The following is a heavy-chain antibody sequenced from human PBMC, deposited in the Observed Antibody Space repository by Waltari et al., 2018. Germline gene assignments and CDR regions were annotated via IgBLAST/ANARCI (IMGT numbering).Heavy chain of an antibody. J-gene: IGHJ5*02. V-gene: IGHV4-39*07. CDR2: IYYSGST. Sequence: QLQLQESGPGLVKPSETLSLPCTVSGGSISSSSYYWGWIRQPPGKGLEWIGSIYYSGSTYYNPSLKSRVTISVDTSKNQFSLKLSSVTAADTAVYYCARLKPGKQWLAQNWFDPWGQGTLVTVSS. CDR3: ARLKPGKQWLAQNWFDP. CDR1: GGSISSSSYY. D-gene: IGHD6-19*01.